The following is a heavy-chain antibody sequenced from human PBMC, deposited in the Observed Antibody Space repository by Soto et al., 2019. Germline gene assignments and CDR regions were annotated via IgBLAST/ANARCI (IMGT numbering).Heavy chain of an antibody. CDR3: AREGYSSSRADYYYYYGMDV. CDR1: GFTFSSYA. CDR2: ISYDGSNK. J-gene: IGHJ6*02. Sequence: ESGGGVVQPGRSLRLSCAASGFTFSSYAMHWVRQAPGKGLEWVAVISYDGSNKYYADSVKGRFTISRDNSKNTLYLQMNSLRAEDTAVYYCAREGYSSSRADYYYYYGMDVWGQGTTVTVSS. V-gene: IGHV3-30-3*01. D-gene: IGHD6-6*01.